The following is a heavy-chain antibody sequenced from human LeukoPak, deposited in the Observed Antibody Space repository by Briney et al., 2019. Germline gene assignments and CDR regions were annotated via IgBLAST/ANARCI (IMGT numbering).Heavy chain of an antibody. V-gene: IGHV3-23*01. CDR1: GFTFSSYA. J-gene: IGHJ4*02. CDR3: ATTIYFESNSKAYYFEN. Sequence: GGSLRLSCAASGFTFSSYAMSWVRQAPGKGLEWVSAISDSGGSTYYADSVKGRFTISRDNSKNTLYLQVNSLRADDTAVYYCATTIYFESNSKAYYFENWGQGTLVAVSS. D-gene: IGHD3-22*01. CDR2: ISDSGGST.